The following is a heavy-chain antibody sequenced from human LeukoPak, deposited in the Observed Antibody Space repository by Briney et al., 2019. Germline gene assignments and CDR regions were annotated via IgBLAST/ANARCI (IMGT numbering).Heavy chain of an antibody. Sequence: GGSLRLSCAASGFTVSRNYMSWVRQAPGKGLEWVSVLYSGGSTYYTDSVKGRFTISRDNSKNSLFLQMNSLRGDDTAVYYCARDPAATPLDYWGQGILVTVSS. CDR1: GFTVSRNY. V-gene: IGHV3-66*01. D-gene: IGHD6-13*01. J-gene: IGHJ4*02. CDR3: ARDPAATPLDY. CDR2: LYSGGST.